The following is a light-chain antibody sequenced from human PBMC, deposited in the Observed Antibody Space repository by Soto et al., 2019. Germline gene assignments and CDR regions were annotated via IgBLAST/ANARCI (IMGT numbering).Light chain of an antibody. J-gene: IGKJ1*01. V-gene: IGKV1-39*01. CDR3: QQSYSTPRT. CDR2: AAY. CDR1: QSISSY. Sequence: DIQMTQSPSSLSASVGDRVTITCRASQSISSYLNWYQQKPGKVHKLLIYAAYSLQSGVQSRFSGSASGTDFTLTISSLQPEDFAAYYCQQSYSTPRTFGQGTKVDI.